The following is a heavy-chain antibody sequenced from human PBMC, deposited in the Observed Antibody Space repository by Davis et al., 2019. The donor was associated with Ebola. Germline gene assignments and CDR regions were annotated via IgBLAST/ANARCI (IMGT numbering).Heavy chain of an antibody. CDR3: ARDSDDYSFDY. J-gene: IGHJ4*02. Sequence: GGSLRLSCAASGFTFDDYAMHWVRQAPGKGLEWVSGISWNSGSIGYVDSVKGRFTISRDNAKNSLYLQMNSLRAEDTALYYCARDSDDYSFDYWGQGTLVTVSS. CDR2: ISWNSGSI. D-gene: IGHD4-11*01. CDR1: GFTFDDYA. V-gene: IGHV3-9*01.